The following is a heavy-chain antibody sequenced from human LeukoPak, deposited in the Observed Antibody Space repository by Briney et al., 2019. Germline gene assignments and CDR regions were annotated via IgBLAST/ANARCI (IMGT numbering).Heavy chain of an antibody. CDR1: GFTFSNYG. J-gene: IGHJ6*03. CDR2: ITGSGGST. CDR3: AKGGGYEAQYYYYYLDV. D-gene: IGHD5-12*01. Sequence: GGSLRLSCAASGFTFSNYGLSWVRQAPGKGLEWVSGITGSGGSTYYADSVKGRFTVSRDNSKNTLYLQMKSLRAEDTAVYYCAKGGGYEAQYYYYYLDVWGKGTTVTISS. V-gene: IGHV3-23*01.